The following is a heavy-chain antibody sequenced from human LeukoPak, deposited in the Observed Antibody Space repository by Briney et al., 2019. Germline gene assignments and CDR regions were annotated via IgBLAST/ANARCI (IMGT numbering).Heavy chain of an antibody. CDR1: GFTFSDYH. V-gene: IGHV3-11*01. D-gene: IGHD6-13*01. J-gene: IGHJ4*02. CDR2: ISSGGSSI. Sequence: PGGSLRLSCAVSGFTFSDYHMSWIRQAPGKGLEWVSYISSGGSSISHADPVKGRFTISRDNAENSLYLQMNSLRAEDTAVYYCARRPAAGRCFDYWGQGTLVTVSS. CDR3: ARRPAAGRCFDY.